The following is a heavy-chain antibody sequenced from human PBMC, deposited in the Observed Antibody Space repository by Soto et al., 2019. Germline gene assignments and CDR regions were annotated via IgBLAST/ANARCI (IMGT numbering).Heavy chain of an antibody. CDR2: MNHSGST. CDR3: ARVQGVPGYCTNGVCYPPGVVATIRWYYYMDV. D-gene: IGHD2-8*01. V-gene: IGHV4-34*01. CDR1: GESFGGYS. J-gene: IGHJ6*03. Sequence: SVTLSLTRAVHGESFGGYSWSRIRERPRRGMVWIGGMNHSGSTNYNPSLKSRVTISVDTSKNQFSLKLSSVTAADTAVYYCARVQGVPGYCTNGVCYPPGVVATIRWYYYMDVWGKGTTVT.